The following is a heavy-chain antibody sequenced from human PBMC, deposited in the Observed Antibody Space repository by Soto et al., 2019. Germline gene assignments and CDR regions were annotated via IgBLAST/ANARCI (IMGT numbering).Heavy chain of an antibody. Sequence: QVQLEESGGGLVKPGGSLRLSCAASGFTFSAVYMSWIRQAPNKGLEYISYISSSGTSANYADSVKVRFTISRDNAKKSLYLQMNSLRAEDTSVYYCGRDRGAVTGQYFDYWGQGALVTVPS. V-gene: IGHV3-11*05. D-gene: IGHD6-19*01. CDR1: GFTFSAVY. J-gene: IGHJ4*02. CDR2: ISSSGTSA. CDR3: GRDRGAVTGQYFDY.